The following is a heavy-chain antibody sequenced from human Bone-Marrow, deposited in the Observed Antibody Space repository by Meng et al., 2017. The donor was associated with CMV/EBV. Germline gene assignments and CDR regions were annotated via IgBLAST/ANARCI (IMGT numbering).Heavy chain of an antibody. J-gene: IGHJ5*02. CDR1: GYTFTSYD. D-gene: IGHD3-10*01. CDR2: ISAYNGNT. Sequence: ASVKVSCKASGYTFTSYDISWVRQAPGQGLEWMGWISAYNGNTNYAQKLQGRVTMTTDTSTSTAYMELRSLRSDDTAVYYCARTRERAGRILLWFGANWFDPWGKGTLVTVSS. V-gene: IGHV1-18*01. CDR3: ARTRERAGRILLWFGANWFDP.